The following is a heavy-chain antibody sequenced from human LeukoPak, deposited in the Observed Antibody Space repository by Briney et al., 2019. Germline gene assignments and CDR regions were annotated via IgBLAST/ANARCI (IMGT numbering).Heavy chain of an antibody. J-gene: IGHJ4*02. Sequence: GGSLRLSCVASGFTFSNYWMTWVRQAPGKGLEWVASIKEDGSETYYVDSVKGRFTISRDNAKNSLYLQMNSLRAEDTAVYYCARDLHPRYYLPDYWGQGTLVTVSS. D-gene: IGHD1-26*01. V-gene: IGHV3-7*04. CDR3: ARDLHPRYYLPDY. CDR2: IKEDGSET. CDR1: GFTFSNYW.